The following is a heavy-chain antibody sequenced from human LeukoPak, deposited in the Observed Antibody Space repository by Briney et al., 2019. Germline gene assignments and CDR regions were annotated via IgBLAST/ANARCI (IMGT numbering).Heavy chain of an antibody. J-gene: IGHJ4*02. CDR3: ARGNGDNPIVVVPAAYFHY. D-gene: IGHD2-2*01. Sequence: PSETLSLTCAVYGGSFSGYYWSWIRQPPGKGLEWIGEINHSGSTNYNPSLKSRVTISVDTSKNQFSLKLSSVTAADTAVYYCARGNGDNPIVVVPAAYFHYWGQGTLVTVSS. V-gene: IGHV4-34*01. CDR1: GGSFSGYY. CDR2: INHSGST.